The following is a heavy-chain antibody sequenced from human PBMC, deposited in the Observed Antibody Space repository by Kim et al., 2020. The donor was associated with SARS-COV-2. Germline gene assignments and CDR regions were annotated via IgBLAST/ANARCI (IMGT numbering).Heavy chain of an antibody. CDR1: GFTFSSYA. J-gene: IGHJ6*02. Sequence: GGSLRLSCAASGFTFSSYAMHWVRQAPGKGLEWVAVISYDGSNKYYADSVKGRFTISRDNSKNTLYLQMNSLRAEDTAVYYCARVYCSSTSCYALMWERTYGMDVWGQGTTVTVSS. D-gene: IGHD2-2*01. CDR2: ISYDGSNK. CDR3: ARVYCSSTSCYALMWERTYGMDV. V-gene: IGHV3-30*04.